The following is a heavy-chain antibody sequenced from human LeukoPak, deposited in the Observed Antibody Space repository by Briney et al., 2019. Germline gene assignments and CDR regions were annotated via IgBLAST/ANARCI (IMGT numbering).Heavy chain of an antibody. CDR1: GDSVSSNSST. CDR2: TFYWSKWYD. D-gene: IGHD6-6*01. Sequence: SQTLSLTCAISGDSVSSNSSTWNWIRQSPSRGLEWLGRTFYWSKWYDDYAPSVKSRLTIDPDTSKNQFSLQLSSVTPEDTATYFCVRERLAPRLGGDSYFYMVVWGEGTTVTVSS. CDR3: VRERLAPRLGGDSYFYMVV. J-gene: IGHJ6*03. V-gene: IGHV6-1*01.